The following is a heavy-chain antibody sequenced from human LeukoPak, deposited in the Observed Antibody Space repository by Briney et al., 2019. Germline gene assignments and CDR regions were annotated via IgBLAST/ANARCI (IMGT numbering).Heavy chain of an antibody. Sequence: ASVNVSCKASGYTFTNYYLHWVRHAPGQGLEWMGIINPSGGSTSYAQKFQGRVTMTWDTSTTTVYMELSSLRSEDTAVYYCARERAYDSRGYYFKYFDDWGQGTLVTVSS. CDR1: GYTFTNYY. CDR3: ARERAYDSRGYYFKYFDD. J-gene: IGHJ4*02. D-gene: IGHD3-22*01. CDR2: INPSGGST. V-gene: IGHV1-46*01.